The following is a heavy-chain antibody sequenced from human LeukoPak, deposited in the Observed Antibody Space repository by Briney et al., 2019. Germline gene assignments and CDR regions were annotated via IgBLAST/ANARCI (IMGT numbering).Heavy chain of an antibody. CDR2: INQDGNSQ. J-gene: IGHJ4*02. V-gene: IGHV3-7*01. Sequence: SGGSLRLSCEASGFAFSSYWASWVRQAPGKGLEWVANINQDGNSQNYVDSVRGRFTISKDNAKNSVYLQMNSLRAEDTAVYYCAKAAYCTSTSCHFSGYAQRPLDSWGQGTLVTVSS. D-gene: IGHD2-2*01. CDR1: GFAFSSYW. CDR3: AKAAYCTSTSCHFSGYAQRPLDS.